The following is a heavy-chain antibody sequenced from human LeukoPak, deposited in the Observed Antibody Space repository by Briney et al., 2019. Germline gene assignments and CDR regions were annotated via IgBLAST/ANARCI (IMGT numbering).Heavy chain of an antibody. J-gene: IGHJ4*02. Sequence: GGSLRLSCAASGFTFSSYGMHWVRQAPGKGLEWVANIKQDGSKKNYVDSVKGQFTISRDNAKNSLYLQVNSLRAEDTAVYCCATPLDYYDTSGYHQGGDWGQGTLVTVSS. CDR3: ATPLDYYDTSGYHQGGD. V-gene: IGHV3-7*03. CDR2: IKQDGSKK. D-gene: IGHD3-22*01. CDR1: GFTFSSYG.